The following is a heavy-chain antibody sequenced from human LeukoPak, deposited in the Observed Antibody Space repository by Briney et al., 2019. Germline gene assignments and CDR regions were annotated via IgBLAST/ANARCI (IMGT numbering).Heavy chain of an antibody. D-gene: IGHD3-22*01. CDR1: GFTFSSYA. CDR3: AKWAYDSSGYYYYFDY. Sequence: GGSPRLSCAASGFTFSSYAMSWVRQAPGKGLEWVSAISGSGGSTYYADSVKGRFTISRDNSKNTLYLQMNSLRAEDTAVYYCAKWAYDSSGYYYYFDYWGQGTLVTVSS. CDR2: ISGSGGST. J-gene: IGHJ4*02. V-gene: IGHV3-23*01.